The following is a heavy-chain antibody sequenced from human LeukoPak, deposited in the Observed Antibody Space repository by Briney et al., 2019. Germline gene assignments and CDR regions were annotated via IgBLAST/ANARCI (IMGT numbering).Heavy chain of an antibody. CDR2: IWSDGTNK. J-gene: IGHJ4*02. CDR3: AKDAQRGFDYSNSLEY. Sequence: PGRSLTLSCAASAFTFSHYGMHWVRQAPGKGLEWVAVIWSDGTNKYYADSVKGRFTIYRDDSQNRVFLQMNSLRAEDTALYYCAKDAQRGFDYSNSLEYWGQGALVSVPS. CDR1: AFTFSHYG. V-gene: IGHV3-33*06. D-gene: IGHD4-11*01.